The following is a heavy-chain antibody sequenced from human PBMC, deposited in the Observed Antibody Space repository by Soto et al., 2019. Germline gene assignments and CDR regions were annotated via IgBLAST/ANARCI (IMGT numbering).Heavy chain of an antibody. J-gene: IGHJ6*03. CDR1: GYTFTSYD. V-gene: IGHV1-8*01. CDR2: MNPNSGNT. CDR3: AKTQYAWYYYYYMDV. Sequence: QVQLVQSGAEVKKTGASVKVSCKASGYTFTSYDIKWELQATGQGPERMGWMNPNSGNTGYAQKFQGRVTMTRNTSISTAYMELSSLRSEDTAVYYCAKTQYAWYYYYYMDVWGKGTTVTVSS.